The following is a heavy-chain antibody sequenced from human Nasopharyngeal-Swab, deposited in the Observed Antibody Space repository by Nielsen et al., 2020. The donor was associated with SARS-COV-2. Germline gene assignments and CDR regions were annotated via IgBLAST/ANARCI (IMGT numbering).Heavy chain of an antibody. Sequence: WIRQPPGKGLEWIGYIYYSGSTYYNPSLKSRVTISVDTSKNQFSLKLSSATAADTAVYYCARDLIYYYGSGSYGAPHYYYYGMDVWGQGTTVTVSS. D-gene: IGHD3-10*01. V-gene: IGHV4-31*02. CDR3: ARDLIYYYGSGSYGAPHYYYYGMDV. CDR2: IYYSGST. J-gene: IGHJ6*02.